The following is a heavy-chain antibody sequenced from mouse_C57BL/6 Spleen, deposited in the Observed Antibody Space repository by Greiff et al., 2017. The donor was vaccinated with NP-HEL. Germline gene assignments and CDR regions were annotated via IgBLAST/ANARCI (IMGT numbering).Heavy chain of an antibody. CDR3: ARPITTVPFAY. CDR2: IYPRSGNT. V-gene: IGHV1-81*01. CDR1: GYTFTSYG. Sequence: VQRVESGAELARPGASVKLSCKASGYTFTSYGISWVKQRTGQGLEWIGEIYPRSGNTYYNEKFKGKATLTADKSSSTAYMELRSLTSEDSAVYFCARPITTVPFAYWGQGTLVTVSA. D-gene: IGHD1-1*01. J-gene: IGHJ3*01.